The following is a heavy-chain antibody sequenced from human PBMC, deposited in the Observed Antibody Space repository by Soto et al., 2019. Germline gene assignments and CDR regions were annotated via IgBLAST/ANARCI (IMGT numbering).Heavy chain of an antibody. Sequence: QVQLVGSGGGLVKPGGSLRVSWAASGFSFRDYYMSWIRQAPGKGLEWVSYISSSSSYTNYADSVKGRFTISRDNAKNSLYLQMNSLRAEDTAVYYCAREGPGYCTNDIWGQGTMVTVSS. D-gene: IGHD2-8*01. CDR3: AREGPGYCTNDI. J-gene: IGHJ3*02. CDR1: GFSFRDYY. V-gene: IGHV3-11*06. CDR2: ISSSSSYT.